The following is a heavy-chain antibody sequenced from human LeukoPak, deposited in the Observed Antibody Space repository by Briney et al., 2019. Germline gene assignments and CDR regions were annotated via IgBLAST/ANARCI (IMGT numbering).Heavy chain of an antibody. J-gene: IGHJ4*02. CDR3: ARGYSYGQDY. D-gene: IGHD5-18*01. CDR1: GLSSSSYA. V-gene: IGHV3-30-3*01. CDR2: ISYDGYNK. Sequence: PGRSLRLSCAASGLSSSSYAMHRVRQAPGRGLEWVAVISYDGYNKYYADSVKGRFTISRDNSKNTLFLQMNSLRADDSAVYYYARGYSYGQDYWGQGTLVTVSS.